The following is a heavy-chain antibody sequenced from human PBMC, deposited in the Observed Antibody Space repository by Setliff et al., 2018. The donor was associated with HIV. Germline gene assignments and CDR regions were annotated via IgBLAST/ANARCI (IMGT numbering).Heavy chain of an antibody. Sequence: GGSLRLSCAASGFTFSAYAMTWVRQGPRKGLEWVSVISGGGGSTFYADSVKGRFTISRDNSKNTLYLQMNSLRVEDTAVYYCAKVSTAGCTGGNCYSGDYWGQGTLVTVS. J-gene: IGHJ4*02. V-gene: IGHV3-23*01. CDR1: GFTFSAYA. CDR2: ISGGGGST. D-gene: IGHD2-15*01. CDR3: AKVSTAGCTGGNCYSGDY.